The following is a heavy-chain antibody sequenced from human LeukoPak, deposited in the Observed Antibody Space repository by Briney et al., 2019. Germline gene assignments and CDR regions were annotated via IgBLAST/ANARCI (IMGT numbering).Heavy chain of an antibody. J-gene: IGHJ6*02. CDR2: INHSGST. D-gene: IGHD3-3*01. CDR1: GGSFSGYY. V-gene: IGHV4-34*01. CDR3: ARVEYYDFWSGPRYPNYYYYGMDV. Sequence: PSETLSLTCAVYGGSFSGYYWSWIRQPPGKGLEWIGEINHSGSTNYNPSLKSRVTISVDTSKNQFSLKLSSVTAADTAVYYCARVEYYDFWSGPRYPNYYYYGMDVWGQGTTVTVSS.